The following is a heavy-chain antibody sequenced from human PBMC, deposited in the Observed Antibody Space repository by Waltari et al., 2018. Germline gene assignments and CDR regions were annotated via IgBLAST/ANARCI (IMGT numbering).Heavy chain of an antibody. V-gene: IGHV1-2*02. CDR1: GYTFTGYY. CDR2: FNPNSGGT. CDR3: ARGGGEGVIAAVTDY. J-gene: IGHJ4*02. D-gene: IGHD6-13*01. Sequence: QVQLVQSGAEVKKPGASVKVSCKASGYTFTGYYMHWVRQAPGQGLEWMGWFNPNSGGTNDAQKFKGRVTMTRETSISTAYMELSRLRSDDTAVYYCARGGGEGVIAAVTDYWGQGTLVTVSS.